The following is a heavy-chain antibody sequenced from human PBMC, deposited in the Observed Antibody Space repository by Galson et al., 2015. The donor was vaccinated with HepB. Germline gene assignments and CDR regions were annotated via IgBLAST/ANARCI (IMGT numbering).Heavy chain of an antibody. J-gene: IGHJ4*02. CDR2: IFPEGGST. Sequence: SVKVSCKASGYTLTNYHFHWVRQAPGQGPEWLGKIFPEGGSTRYAEKFQGRVTLTRDSSTSTIYMEVSSLRSDDTAVYYCARETPDTYYFDYWGQGTLVTVSS. CDR3: ARETPDTYYFDY. V-gene: IGHV1-46*01. D-gene: IGHD2-15*01. CDR1: GYTLTNYH.